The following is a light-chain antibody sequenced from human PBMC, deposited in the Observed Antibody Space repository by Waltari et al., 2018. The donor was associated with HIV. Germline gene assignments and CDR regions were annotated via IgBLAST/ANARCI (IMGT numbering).Light chain of an antibody. J-gene: IGLJ2*01. CDR1: NIGSKS. CDR3: QVWDSSSAHVV. CDR2: YDT. Sequence: SYVLTQPPSLSVAPGQTARIACGGNNIGSKSVHWYQQKPGQAPALVMYYDTDRPSGIPERFSGANSGNTATLTVSRVEAGDEAVYYCQVWDSSSAHVVFGGGTKLTVL. V-gene: IGLV3-21*04.